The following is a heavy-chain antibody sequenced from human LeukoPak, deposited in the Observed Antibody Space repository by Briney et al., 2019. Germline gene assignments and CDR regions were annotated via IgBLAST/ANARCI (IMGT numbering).Heavy chain of an antibody. CDR2: IYYSGST. J-gene: IGHJ2*01. Sequence: SETLSLTCTVSGDSISSGGYYWSWIRQHPGKGLEWIGYIYYSGSTYYNPSLKSRVTISVDTSKNQFSLKLSSVTAADTAVYYCARGHGTMVRGVIVSAWYFDLWGRGTLVTVSS. D-gene: IGHD3-10*01. CDR1: GDSISSGGYY. V-gene: IGHV4-31*03. CDR3: ARGHGTMVRGVIVSAWYFDL.